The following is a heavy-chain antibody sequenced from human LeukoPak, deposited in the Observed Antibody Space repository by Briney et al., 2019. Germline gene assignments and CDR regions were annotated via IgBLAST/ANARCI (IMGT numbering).Heavy chain of an antibody. CDR3: AKNYYDSSGYYRWFDP. Sequence: PGGSLRLSCAASGFTFSSYAMSWVRQAPGKGLEWVSAISGSGGSTYYADSVKGRFTISRDNSKNTPYLQMNSLRAEDTAVYYCAKNYYDSSGYYRWFDPWGQGTLVTVSS. CDR2: ISGSGGST. CDR1: GFTFSSYA. D-gene: IGHD3-22*01. J-gene: IGHJ5*02. V-gene: IGHV3-23*01.